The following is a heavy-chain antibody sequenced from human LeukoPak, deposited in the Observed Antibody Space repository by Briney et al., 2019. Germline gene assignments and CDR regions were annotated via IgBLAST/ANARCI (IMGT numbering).Heavy chain of an antibody. CDR3: ARDSRYCSGGSCYPNWFDP. V-gene: IGHV1-18*04. D-gene: IGHD2-15*01. Sequence: ASVKVSCKASGYTFTSYGISWVRQAPGQGLEWMGWICAYNGNTNYAQKLQGRVTMTTDTSTSTAYMELRSLRSDDTAVYYCARDSRYCSGGSCYPNWFDPWGQGTLVTVSS. CDR2: ICAYNGNT. CDR1: GYTFTSYG. J-gene: IGHJ5*02.